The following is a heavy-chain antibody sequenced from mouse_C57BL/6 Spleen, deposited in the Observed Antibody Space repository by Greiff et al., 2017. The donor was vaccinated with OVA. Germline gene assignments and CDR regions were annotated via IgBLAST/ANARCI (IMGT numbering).Heavy chain of an antibody. CDR2: IRNKANGYTT. J-gene: IGHJ1*03. CDR1: GFTFTDYY. V-gene: IGHV7-3*01. CDR3: ASRSSYWYFDV. Sequence: EVNVVESGGGLVQPGGSLSLSCAASGFTFTDYYMSWVRQPPGKALEWLGFIRNKANGYTTEYSASVKGRFTISRDNSQSILYLQMNALRAEDSATYYCASRSSYWYFDVWGTGTTVTVSS. D-gene: IGHD1-1*01.